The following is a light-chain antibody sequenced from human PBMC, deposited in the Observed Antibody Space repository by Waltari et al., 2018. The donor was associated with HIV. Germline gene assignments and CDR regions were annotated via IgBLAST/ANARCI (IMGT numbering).Light chain of an antibody. CDR3: LQDDSYPRT. CDR1: QGIRNE. CDR2: AAS. V-gene: IGKV1-6*01. J-gene: IGKJ1*01. Sequence: AIQLTQSPSSLSASVGDRVTITCRASQGIRNELGWYQQKSGKAPKLLIYAASSLQSGVPSRFSGSGSGTDFTLTISSLQPEDSATYYCLQDDSYPRTFGQGTKVEIK.